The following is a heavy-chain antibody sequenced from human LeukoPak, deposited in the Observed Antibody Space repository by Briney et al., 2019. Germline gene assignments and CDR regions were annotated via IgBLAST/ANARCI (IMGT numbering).Heavy chain of an antibody. D-gene: IGHD3-16*01. CDR3: ARASWVSSTDAVR. CDR2: VRGNGDT. V-gene: IGHV3-23*01. Sequence: GGSLRLSCAASGLSFSSFAMSWVRQGPARGLEWVSSVRGNGDTFYADSVKGRFTLSSDSSTNTVYFQLNNLRVEDTAIYYCARASWVSSTDAVRWGQGTLVTVSS. CDR1: GLSFSSFA. J-gene: IGHJ4*02.